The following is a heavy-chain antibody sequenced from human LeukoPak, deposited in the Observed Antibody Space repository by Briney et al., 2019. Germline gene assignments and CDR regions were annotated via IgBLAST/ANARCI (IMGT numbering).Heavy chain of an antibody. CDR1: GGSISSGGYS. V-gene: IGHV4-30-4*07. CDR3: ARYGATAYYMDV. D-gene: IGHD1-26*01. J-gene: IGHJ6*03. CDR2: IYYSGST. Sequence: SETLSLTCTVSGGSISSGGYSWSWIRQPPGKGLEWIGYIYYSGSTYYNPSLKSRVTISVDTSKNQFSLKLSSVTAADTAVYYCARYGATAYYMDVWGKGTTVTVSS.